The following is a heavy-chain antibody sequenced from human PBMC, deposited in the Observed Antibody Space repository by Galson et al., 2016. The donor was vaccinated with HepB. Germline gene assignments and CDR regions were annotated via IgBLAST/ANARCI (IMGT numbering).Heavy chain of an antibody. V-gene: IGHV3-7*01. CDR1: GFPFRTSW. CDR3: ARDPMRFAFDL. Sequence: SLRLSRAGCGFPFRTSWVSWVRQPPGKGPEWGANINPDGSQTYYVDSVKGRSNIPKDNAKNSLYLRMNSLRADDTAVYYCARDPMRFAFDLWGQGTMVTVSS. J-gene: IGHJ3*01. CDR2: INPDGSQT.